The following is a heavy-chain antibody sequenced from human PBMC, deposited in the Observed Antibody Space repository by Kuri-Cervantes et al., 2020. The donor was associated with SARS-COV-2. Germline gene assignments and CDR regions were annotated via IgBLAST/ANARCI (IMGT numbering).Heavy chain of an antibody. CDR1: GFTFSSYW. Sequence: GESLKISCAASGFTFSSYWMSWVRQAPGKGLEWVANIKQDGSEKYYVDSVKGRFTISRDNSKNTLYLQMNSLRAEDTAVYYCAAMVRGHDTYGYWGQGTLVTVSS. J-gene: IGHJ4*02. V-gene: IGHV3-7*01. D-gene: IGHD3-10*01. CDR2: IKQDGSEK. CDR3: AAMVRGHDTYGY.